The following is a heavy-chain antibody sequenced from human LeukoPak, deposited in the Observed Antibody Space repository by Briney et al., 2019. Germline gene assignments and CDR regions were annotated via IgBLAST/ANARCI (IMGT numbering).Heavy chain of an antibody. V-gene: IGHV3-23*01. J-gene: IGHJ3*02. CDR1: GFTFSSYL. Sequence: PGGSLRLSCAASGFTFSSYLMSWVRQAPGKGLEWVSAISGSGGSTYYADSVKGRFTISRDNSKNTLYLQMNSLRAEDTAVYYCAKDRDSSSWYDAFDIWGQGTMVTVSS. D-gene: IGHD6-13*01. CDR3: AKDRDSSSWYDAFDI. CDR2: ISGSGGST.